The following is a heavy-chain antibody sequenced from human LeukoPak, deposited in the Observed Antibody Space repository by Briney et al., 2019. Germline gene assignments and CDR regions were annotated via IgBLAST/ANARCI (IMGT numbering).Heavy chain of an antibody. CDR1: GYTFTDSY. D-gene: IGHD1-26*01. CDR2: INPKSGDT. V-gene: IGHV1-2*02. J-gene: IGHJ4*02. Sequence: ASVKVSCKASGYTFTDSYLHWVRQAPGQGPEWRGWINPKSGDTKYAQKFQGRVTMTRDPSISTAYMEVSRMRSDDTAVYYCARDGESSGSDDFDYWGQGTLVTVSS. CDR3: ARDGESSGSDDFDY.